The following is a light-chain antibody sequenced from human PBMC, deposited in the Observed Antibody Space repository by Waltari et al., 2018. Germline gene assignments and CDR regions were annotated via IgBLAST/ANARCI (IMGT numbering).Light chain of an antibody. J-gene: IGKJ1*01. V-gene: IGKV3-20*01. CDR2: EAS. CDR1: QSVSRT. CDR3: RKYGRLPAT. Sequence: EIVLTQSPGTLSLSPGERATLSCRASQSVSRTLAWYQQKPGQAPRLLIYEASTRATGIADRFSGSGSGTDFSLTISRLEPEDVAVYYCRKYGRLPATFGQGTKVEIK.